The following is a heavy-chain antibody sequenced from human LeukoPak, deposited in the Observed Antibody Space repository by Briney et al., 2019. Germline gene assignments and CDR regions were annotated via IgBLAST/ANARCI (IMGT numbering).Heavy chain of an antibody. J-gene: IGHJ3*02. CDR3: ARTYDFGRGPPGDAFDN. CDR1: GFVFSNYW. CDR2: ISSSGSTI. Sequence: GGSLRLSCAASGFVFSNYWMHWVRQAPGKGLEWVSYISSSGSTIYYADSVKGRFTISRDNAKNSLYLQMNSLRAEDTAVYYCARTYDFGRGPPGDAFDNWGQGTPVIVSS. D-gene: IGHD3-3*01. V-gene: IGHV3-11*04.